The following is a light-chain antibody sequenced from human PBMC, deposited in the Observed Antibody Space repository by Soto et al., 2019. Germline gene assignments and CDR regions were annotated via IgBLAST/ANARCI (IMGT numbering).Light chain of an antibody. V-gene: IGLV1-40*01. J-gene: IGLJ2*01. CDR2: RNS. CDR3: QSYDSSLSGSGV. CDR1: SSNIGAGYD. Sequence: QSVLPQPPSVSGAPGQRVTISCTGSSSNIGAGYDVHWYQQLPGTAPKLLIYRNSNRPSGVPDRFSGSKSGTAASLAITGLQAEDEADYYCQSYDSSLSGSGVFGGGTKLTVL.